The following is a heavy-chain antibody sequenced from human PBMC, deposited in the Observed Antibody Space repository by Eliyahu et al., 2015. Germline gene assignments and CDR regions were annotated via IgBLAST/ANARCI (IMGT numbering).Heavy chain of an antibody. CDR1: GGSISSYY. D-gene: IGHD2-15*01. CDR2: IYYSGST. V-gene: IGHV4-59*01. J-gene: IGHJ4*02. Sequence: QVQLQESGPGLVKPSETLSLTCTVSGGSISSYYWSWIRQPPGKGLEWIGYIYYSGSTNYNPSLKSRVTISVDTSKNQFSLKLSSVTAADTAVYYCARGLAVVVVAAXPFDYWGQXTLVTVSS. CDR3: ARGLAVVVVAAXPFDY.